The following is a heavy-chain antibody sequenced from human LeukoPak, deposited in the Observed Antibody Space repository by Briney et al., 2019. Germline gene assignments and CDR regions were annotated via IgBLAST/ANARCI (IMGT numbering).Heavy chain of an antibody. D-gene: IGHD3-3*01. CDR1: GGTFSSYA. CDR2: IIPIFGTA. V-gene: IGHV1-69*13. J-gene: IGHJ6*03. CDR3: ARAGITIFGVVISYYYYMDV. Sequence: ASVKVSCKASGGTFSSYAISWVRQAPGQGLEWMGGIIPIFGTANYAQKFQGRVTITADESTSTAYMELSSLRSEDTAVYYCARAGITIFGVVISYYYYMDVWGKGTTVTVSS.